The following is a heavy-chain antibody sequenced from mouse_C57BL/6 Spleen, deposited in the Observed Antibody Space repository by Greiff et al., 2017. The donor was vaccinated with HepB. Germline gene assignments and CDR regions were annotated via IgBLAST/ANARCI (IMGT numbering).Heavy chain of an antibody. J-gene: IGHJ4*01. V-gene: IGHV1-26*01. Sequence: VQLQQSGRELVKPGASVKISCKASGYTFTDYYMNWVKQSHGKSLEWIGDINPNNGGTSYNQKFKGKATLTVDKSSSTAYMELRSLTSEDSAVYYCASRGSGRPYYYAMDYWGQGTSVTVSS. CDR3: ASRGSGRPYYYAMDY. CDR1: GYTFTDYY. D-gene: IGHD3-2*02. CDR2: INPNNGGT.